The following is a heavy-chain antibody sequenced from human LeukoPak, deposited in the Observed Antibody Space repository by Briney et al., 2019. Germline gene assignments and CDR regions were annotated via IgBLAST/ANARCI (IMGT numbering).Heavy chain of an antibody. J-gene: IGHJ4*02. CDR3: ARHPPRDGSAFDY. CDR1: GGSISSYY. V-gene: IGHV4-39*01. Sequence: SSETLSLTCTVSGGSISSYYWGWIRQPPGKGLEWIASMYYSGTTFYSPSLKSRVAISVDTSKNQLSLKLGSVTAADTAVYYCARHPPRDGSAFDYWGQGTLVTVSS. CDR2: MYYSGTT.